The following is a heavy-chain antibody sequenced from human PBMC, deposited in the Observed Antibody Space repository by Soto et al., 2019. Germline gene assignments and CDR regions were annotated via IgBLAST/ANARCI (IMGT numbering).Heavy chain of an antibody. CDR1: GGSISSSRYY. CDR3: ARASRYCSGGSCHYFDY. Sequence: SETMSLTCTVSGGSISSSRYYWGWIRQPPGKGLEWIGSIYYSGSTYYNPSLKSRVTISVDTSKNQFSLKLSSVTAADTAVYYCARASRYCSGGSCHYFDYWGQGTLVTVSS. V-gene: IGHV4-39*01. D-gene: IGHD2-15*01. CDR2: IYYSGST. J-gene: IGHJ4*02.